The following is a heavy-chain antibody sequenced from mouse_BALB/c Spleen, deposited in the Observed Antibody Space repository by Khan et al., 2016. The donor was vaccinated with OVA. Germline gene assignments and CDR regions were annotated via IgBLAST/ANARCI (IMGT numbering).Heavy chain of an antibody. CDR2: IYYSGSI. V-gene: IGHV3-1*02. CDR1: GYSITSGYS. Sequence: EVQLQESGPDLVKPSQSLSLTCTVTGYSITSGYSWHWIRQIPGNKLEWMGYIYYSGSINYNPSLKSRISITRDTSKNQFFLQLSSVTTEDTATYYCARDGNYMDYWGQGTSVTVSS. CDR3: ARDGNYMDY. D-gene: IGHD2-1*01. J-gene: IGHJ4*01.